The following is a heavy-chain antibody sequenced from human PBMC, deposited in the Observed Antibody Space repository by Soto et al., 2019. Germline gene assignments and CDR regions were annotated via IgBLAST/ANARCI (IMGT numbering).Heavy chain of an antibody. D-gene: IGHD7-27*01. Sequence: PSDTLSLTCTVSGGSISSAAYCWSRIRQSPDKGLEWIGHIYDGGTTYSSPSLKGRVTISADTSETQFSLKLNSVSAADTAVYYCARGPSGDKVDYWGQGIQVTVS. CDR1: GGSISSAAYC. J-gene: IGHJ4*02. CDR2: IYDGGTT. V-gene: IGHV4-30-4*02. CDR3: ARGPSGDKVDY.